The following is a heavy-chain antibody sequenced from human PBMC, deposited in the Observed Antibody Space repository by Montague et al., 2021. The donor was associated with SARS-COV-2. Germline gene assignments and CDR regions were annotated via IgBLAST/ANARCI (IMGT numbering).Heavy chain of an antibody. V-gene: IGHV4-59*08. D-gene: IGHD2-15*01. CDR3: ARHYSATLPAVY. CDR2: ISDSGST. CDR1: GGSISSFY. Sequence: SETLSLTCTVSGGSISSFYCSWFRQPPGKGLFWIGYISDSGSTNYNPSLTSRVTMSVDTSKNPFSLKVNSVTAADTAVYYCARHYSATLPAVYWGQGTLVTVSS. J-gene: IGHJ4*02.